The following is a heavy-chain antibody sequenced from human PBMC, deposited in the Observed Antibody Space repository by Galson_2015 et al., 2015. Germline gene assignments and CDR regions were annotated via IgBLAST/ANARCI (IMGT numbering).Heavy chain of an antibody. Sequence: SLRLSCAASGLTFSSYRMNWVRQAPGKGLEWVSSISSSSSYIYYADSVKGRFTISRDNAKNSLYLQMNSLRAEDTAVYYCAREVACTRGNWSDPWGQGTLVSVSS. V-gene: IGHV3-21*01. J-gene: IGHJ5*02. CDR2: ISSSSSYI. CDR3: AREVACTRGNWSDP. D-gene: IGHD6-19*01. CDR1: GLTFSSYR.